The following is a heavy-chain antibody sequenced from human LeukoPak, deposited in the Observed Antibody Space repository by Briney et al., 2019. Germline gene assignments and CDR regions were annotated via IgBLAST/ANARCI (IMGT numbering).Heavy chain of an antibody. Sequence: SGPTLVNPTQTLTLTCTFSGFSLSTSGVGVGWIRQPPGKALEWLALIYWDDDKRYGPSLKSRLTITKDTSKNQVVLTMTSMDPVDTATYYCAHSPLAARLFDYWGQGTLVTVSS. V-gene: IGHV2-5*05. D-gene: IGHD6-6*01. CDR3: AHSPLAARLFDY. J-gene: IGHJ4*02. CDR2: IYWDDDK. CDR1: GFSLSTSGVG.